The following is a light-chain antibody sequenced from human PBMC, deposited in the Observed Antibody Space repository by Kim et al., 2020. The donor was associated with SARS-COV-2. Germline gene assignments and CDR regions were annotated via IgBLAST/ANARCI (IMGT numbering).Light chain of an antibody. V-gene: IGLV2-14*03. CDR1: SSDVGSYNY. CDR2: DVT. J-gene: IGLJ3*02. Sequence: GQSITVSCTGTSSDVGSYNYVSWYQHHPGEAPKLMIYDVTKRPSGVSNRFSASKSGNTASLTVSGLQAEDEADYYCSSYTSRKTWVFGGGTQLTVL. CDR3: SSYTSRKTWV.